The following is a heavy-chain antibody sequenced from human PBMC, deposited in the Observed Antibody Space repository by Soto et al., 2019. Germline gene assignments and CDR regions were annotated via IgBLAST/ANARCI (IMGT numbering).Heavy chain of an antibody. CDR3: ARERTGDPTFFDY. CDR2: VYYSGST. V-gene: IGHV4-61*08. Sequence: PSETLSLTCTVSGGSVSSGDYYWSWIRQPPGKGLQWIGYVYYSGSTDYNPSLKSGVTISVDTSKNQFSLKLTSVTVADTAVYYCARERTGDPTFFDYWGQGTLVTVSS. CDR1: GGSVSSGDYY. D-gene: IGHD1-1*01. J-gene: IGHJ4*02.